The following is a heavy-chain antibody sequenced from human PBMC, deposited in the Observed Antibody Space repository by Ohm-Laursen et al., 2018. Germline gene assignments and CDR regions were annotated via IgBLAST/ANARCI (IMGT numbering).Heavy chain of an antibody. D-gene: IGHD6-13*01. Sequence: GSLRPSCSASGFTFSSYAMSWVRQAPGKGLEWVSAISGSGGSTYYADSVKGRFTISRDNSKNTLYLQMNSLRAEDTAVYYCAKDTGYSSSWSNFDYWGQGTLVTVSS. CDR3: AKDTGYSSSWSNFDY. CDR1: GFTFSSYA. V-gene: IGHV3-23*01. J-gene: IGHJ4*02. CDR2: ISGSGGST.